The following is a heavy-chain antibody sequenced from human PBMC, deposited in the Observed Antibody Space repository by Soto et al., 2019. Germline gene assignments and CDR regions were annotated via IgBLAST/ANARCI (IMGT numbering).Heavy chain of an antibody. J-gene: IGHJ3*02. D-gene: IGHD2-2*02. CDR3: ARGGHCSSTSCYTSRSAFDI. CDR2: IKQDGSEK. Sequence: EVQLVESGGGLVQPGGSLRLSCAASGFTFSSYWMSWVRQAPGKGLEWVANIKQDGSEKYYVDSVKGRFTISRDNAKNSLYLQVNSLRAEYTAVYYCARGGHCSSTSCYTSRSAFDIWGQGTMVTVSS. CDR1: GFTFSSYW. V-gene: IGHV3-7*01.